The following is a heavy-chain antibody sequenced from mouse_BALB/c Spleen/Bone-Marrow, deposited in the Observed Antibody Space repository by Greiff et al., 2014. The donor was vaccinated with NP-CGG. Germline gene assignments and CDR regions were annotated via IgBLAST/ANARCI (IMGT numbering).Heavy chain of an antibody. J-gene: IGHJ1*01. CDR2: ILPGSGSS. CDR3: ARRGVHYWYFDV. Sequence: LVESGAELMKPGASVKISCKATGYTFSSYWMEWVKQRPGHGLEWIGEILPGSGSSNYNEKFKGKATFTADTSSNTAYMQLSSLTSEDSDVYYCARRGVHYWYFDVWGAGTTVTVSS. CDR1: GYTFSSYW. V-gene: IGHV1-9*01.